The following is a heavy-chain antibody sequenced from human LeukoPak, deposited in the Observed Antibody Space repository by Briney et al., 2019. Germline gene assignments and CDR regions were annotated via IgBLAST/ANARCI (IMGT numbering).Heavy chain of an antibody. V-gene: IGHV4-39*07. CDR3: ARLPRTTVTSSFYFDY. D-gene: IGHD4-17*01. CDR1: GGSISSSSYY. CDR2: INHSGST. J-gene: IGHJ4*02. Sequence: SETLSLTCTVSGGSISSSSYYWSWIRQPPGKGLEWIGEINHSGSTNYNPSLKSRVTISVDTSKNQFSLKLSSVTAADTAVYYCARLPRTTVTSSFYFDYWGQGTLVTVSS.